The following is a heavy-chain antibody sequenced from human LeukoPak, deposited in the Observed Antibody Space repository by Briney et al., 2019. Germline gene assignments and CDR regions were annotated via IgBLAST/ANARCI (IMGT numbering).Heavy chain of an antibody. V-gene: IGHV5-51*01. CDR1: GYSFTSYW. CDR2: IYPGDSDT. Sequence: GESLKISCKGSGYSFTSYWIGWVRQMPGKGLEWMGIIYPGDSDTSYSPSFQGQVTISADKSISTAYLQWSSLKASDTAMYYCARPATVSKRYYYDSSGYYGEYYFDYWGQGTLVTVSS. J-gene: IGHJ4*02. D-gene: IGHD3-22*01. CDR3: ARPATVSKRYYYDSSGYYGEYYFDY.